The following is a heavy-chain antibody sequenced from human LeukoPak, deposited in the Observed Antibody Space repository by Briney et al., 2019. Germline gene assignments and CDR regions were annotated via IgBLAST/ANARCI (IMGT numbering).Heavy chain of an antibody. Sequence: GGSLRLSCAASGFTFSSYAMSWVRQAPGKGLEWVSAISGSGGSTYYADSVKGRFTISRDNSKNTLYLQMNSLRAEDTAVYYCAGTIVVVPAASQTGWFDPWGQGTLVTVSS. D-gene: IGHD2-2*01. CDR1: GFTFSSYA. CDR2: ISGSGGST. CDR3: AGTIVVVPAASQTGWFDP. V-gene: IGHV3-23*01. J-gene: IGHJ5*02.